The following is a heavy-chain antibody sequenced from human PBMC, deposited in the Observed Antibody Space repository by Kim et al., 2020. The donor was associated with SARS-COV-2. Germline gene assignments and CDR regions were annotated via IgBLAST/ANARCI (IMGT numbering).Heavy chain of an antibody. CDR3: AREGPNTYYFDY. J-gene: IGHJ4*02. V-gene: IGHV1-46*01. Sequence: SYPQKFQCRVTMTRDTSTSTVYMELSSLRSEDTAVYYCAREGPNTYYFDYWGQGTLVTVSS. D-gene: IGHD3-16*01.